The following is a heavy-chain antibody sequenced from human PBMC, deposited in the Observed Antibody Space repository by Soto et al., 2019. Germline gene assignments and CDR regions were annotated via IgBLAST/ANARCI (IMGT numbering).Heavy chain of an antibody. CDR1: GFTISPYA. J-gene: IGHJ4*02. CDR3: ASSLLTPFDY. D-gene: IGHD7-27*01. V-gene: IGHV3-74*01. Sequence: GGSLRLSCVASGFTISPYALHWVRQAPGKGLEWVALINSDGSSTNYADSMKGRFTISRDNAKNTLYLQMNSLRAEDTAVYYCASSLLTPFDYWGQGTLVTVSS. CDR2: INSDGSST.